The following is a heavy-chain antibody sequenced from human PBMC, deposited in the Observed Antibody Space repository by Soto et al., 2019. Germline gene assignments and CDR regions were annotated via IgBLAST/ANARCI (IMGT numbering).Heavy chain of an antibody. D-gene: IGHD2-15*01. V-gene: IGHV1-69*06. Sequence: QVQLVQSGAEVKKPGSSVKVSCKASGGTFSSYAISWVRQAPGQGLEWMGGIIPIFGTANYAQKFQGRVTTTADKSTSTAYMELSSLRSEDTAVYYCAKCSGGSCYSYSGYYYYGMDVWGQGTTVTVSS. CDR3: AKCSGGSCYSYSGYYYYGMDV. CDR1: GGTFSSYA. J-gene: IGHJ6*02. CDR2: IIPIFGTA.